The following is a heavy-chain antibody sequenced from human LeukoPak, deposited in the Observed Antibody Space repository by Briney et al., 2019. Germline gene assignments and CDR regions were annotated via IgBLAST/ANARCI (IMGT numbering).Heavy chain of an antibody. CDR3: ISYAGRSDDY. V-gene: IGHV3-21*01. D-gene: IGHD3-16*01. Sequence: GGSLRLSCAASGFTFSRYSMNCVRQAPGKGLEWVSSISSSSSYRYYADSVKGRFTISRDNAKNSLHLQMNSLRAEDTAVYYCISYAGRSDDYWGQGTLVTVSS. CDR2: ISSSSSYR. CDR1: GFTFSRYS. J-gene: IGHJ4*02.